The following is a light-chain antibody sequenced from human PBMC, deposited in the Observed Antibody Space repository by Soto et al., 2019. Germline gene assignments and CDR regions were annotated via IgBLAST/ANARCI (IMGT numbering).Light chain of an antibody. CDR2: GAS. CDR1: QIVSNNY. V-gene: IGKV3-20*01. Sequence: EIVLTQSPGTLSLSPRERATLSCKASQIVSNNYLAWYQQRPGQAPRLLIYGASSRATGIPDRFSGSGSGTDFTLTISRLEPEDFAIYYCQQYGSSPRTFGQGTEVDIK. J-gene: IGKJ1*01. CDR3: QQYGSSPRT.